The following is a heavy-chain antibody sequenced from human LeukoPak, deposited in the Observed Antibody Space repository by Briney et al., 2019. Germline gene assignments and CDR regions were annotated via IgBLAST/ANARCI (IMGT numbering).Heavy chain of an antibody. V-gene: IGHV3-7*01. CDR3: ARDKSPHCIAVPEGFDY. CDR1: GFTFGSYW. J-gene: IGHJ4*02. Sequence: PGGSLRLSCAASGFTFGSYWMSWIRQAPGKGLEWVANIKQDGSEKYYVDSVRGRFTISRDNAKNSLYLQMNSLRVEDTAVYYCARDKSPHCIAVPEGFDYWGQGTLVTVSS. CDR2: IKQDGSEK. D-gene: IGHD6-19*01.